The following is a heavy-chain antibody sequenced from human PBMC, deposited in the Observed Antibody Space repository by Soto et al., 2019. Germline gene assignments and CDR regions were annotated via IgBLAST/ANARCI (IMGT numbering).Heavy chain of an antibody. CDR2: ISGSGGST. CDR1: GFTFSTND. CDR3: AKSASGTNSGLRS. J-gene: IGHJ5*02. D-gene: IGHD1-1*01. Sequence: EVQLLESGGGLVQPGGSRRLSCAASGFTFSTNDMGWVRQTPGKGLEWVSLISGSGGSTYYAGSVRGRFTISRDNSNDTLYLLMNCLRAEDTAQYYCAKSASGTNSGLRSWGQGTLVTVSS. V-gene: IGHV3-23*01.